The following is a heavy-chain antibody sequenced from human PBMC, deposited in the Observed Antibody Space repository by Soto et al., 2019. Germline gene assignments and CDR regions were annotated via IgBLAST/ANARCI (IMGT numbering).Heavy chain of an antibody. V-gene: IGHV2-5*01. Sequence: SGPTLVNPTQTLTLTCTFSGFSLSTSGVGVGWIRQPPGKALEWLALIYWNDDKRYSPSLKSRLTITKDTSKNQVVLTMTNMDPVDTATYYCAHRPPDGSGWYKNWFDPWGQGTLVTVSS. J-gene: IGHJ5*02. D-gene: IGHD6-19*01. CDR3: AHRPPDGSGWYKNWFDP. CDR1: GFSLSTSGVG. CDR2: IYWNDDK.